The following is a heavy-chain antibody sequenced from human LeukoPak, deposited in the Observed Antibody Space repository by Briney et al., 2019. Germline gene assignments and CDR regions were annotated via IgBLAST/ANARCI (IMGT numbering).Heavy chain of an antibody. J-gene: IGHJ4*02. D-gene: IGHD1-20*01. CDR3: ARDFGLTGKVDY. CDR2: ISSNGGST. Sequence: PGGSLRLSCAASGFTFSRYAMHWVRQAPGKGLESVSAISSNGGSTYYANSVKGRFTISRDNSKNTLYLQMGSLRAEDLAVYYCARDFGLTGKVDYWGQGTLVTVPS. V-gene: IGHV3-64*01. CDR1: GFTFSRYA.